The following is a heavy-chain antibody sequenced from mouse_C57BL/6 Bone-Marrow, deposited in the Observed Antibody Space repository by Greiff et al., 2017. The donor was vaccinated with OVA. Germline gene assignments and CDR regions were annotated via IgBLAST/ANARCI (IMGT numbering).Heavy chain of an antibody. CDR3: ARGAAQGYYAMDY. Sequence: QVQLQQPGAELVMPGASVKLSCKASGYTFTSYWMHWVKQRPGQGLEWIGEIDPSDSYTNYNQKFKGKSTLTVDKSSSTAYMQLSSLTSEDSAVYYCARGAAQGYYAMDYWGQGTSVTVSS. CDR1: GYTFTSYW. V-gene: IGHV1-69*01. J-gene: IGHJ4*01. D-gene: IGHD6-1*01. CDR2: IDPSDSYT.